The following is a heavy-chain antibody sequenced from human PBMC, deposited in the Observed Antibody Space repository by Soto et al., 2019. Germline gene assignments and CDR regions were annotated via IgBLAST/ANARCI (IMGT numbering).Heavy chain of an antibody. D-gene: IGHD3-22*01. CDR3: ARKDKSGYFNWFDP. J-gene: IGHJ5*02. V-gene: IGHV5-51*01. Sequence: GESLKISCRTSGFRFTSYWIAWVRQMPGKGLEWMGIIFPSDSDTRYSPSFQGQVTISADRSTSTVFLQWASLKASDTAVYFCARKDKSGYFNWFDPWGQGTLVTVSS. CDR1: GFRFTSYW. CDR2: IFPSDSDT.